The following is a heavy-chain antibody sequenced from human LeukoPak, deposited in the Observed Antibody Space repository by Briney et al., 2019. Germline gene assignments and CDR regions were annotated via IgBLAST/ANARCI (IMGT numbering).Heavy chain of an antibody. CDR2: INHSGST. V-gene: IGHV4-34*01. J-gene: IGHJ5*02. CDR1: GGSFSGYY. D-gene: IGHD2-2*01. Sequence: SETLSHTCAVYGGSFSGYYWSWIRQPPGKGLEWIGEINHSGSTNYNPSLKSRVTISVDTSKNQFSLKLSSVTAADTAVYYCARDIVVVPAAMSGGSGLNNWFDPWGQGTLVTVSS. CDR3: ARDIVVVPAAMSGGSGLNNWFDP.